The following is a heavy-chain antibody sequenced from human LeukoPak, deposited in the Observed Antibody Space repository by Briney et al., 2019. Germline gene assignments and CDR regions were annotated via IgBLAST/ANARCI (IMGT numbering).Heavy chain of an antibody. CDR2: ISAYNGNT. CDR3: AYSSGKEGKFDY. D-gene: IGHD6-19*01. CDR1: GYTFTSYG. J-gene: IGHJ4*02. V-gene: IGHV1-18*01. Sequence: ASVKVSCKASGYTFTSYGISWVRQAPGQGLEWMGWISAYNGNTNYAEKLQGRVTMTTDTSTSTAYMELRSLRSDDTAVYYCAYSSGKEGKFDYWGQGTLVTVSS.